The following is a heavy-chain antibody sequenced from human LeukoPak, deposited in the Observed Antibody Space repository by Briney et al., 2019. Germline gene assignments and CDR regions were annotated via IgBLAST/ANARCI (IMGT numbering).Heavy chain of an antibody. Sequence: SETLSLTCTVSGGSISSYYWSWIRQPPGKGLEWIGRMYTTGSADYNPSLKSRVTMSVDTSTHQFSLKLRSVTAADTAVYYCARDGGTAYFDHWGQGTLVTASS. CDR3: ARDGGTAYFDH. J-gene: IGHJ4*02. V-gene: IGHV4-4*07. CDR1: GGSISSYY. D-gene: IGHD2-8*02. CDR2: MYTTGSA.